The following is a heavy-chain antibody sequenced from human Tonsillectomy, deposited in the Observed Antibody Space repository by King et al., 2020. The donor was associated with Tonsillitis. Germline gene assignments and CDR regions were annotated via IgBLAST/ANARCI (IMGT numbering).Heavy chain of an antibody. CDR3: ARRDNSGWFHFDY. CDR1: GGSIGNDY. J-gene: IGHJ4*02. Sequence: VQLQESGAGLVKPSETLSLTCTVSGGSIGNDYWSWIRQPPGKGLEWIGYIYNSGITNYNPSLKSRVTISVDTSKNQFSLKMFSVTVADTAVYYCARRDNSGWFHFDYWGQGTLVTVSS. D-gene: IGHD6-19*01. V-gene: IGHV4-59*08. CDR2: IYNSGIT.